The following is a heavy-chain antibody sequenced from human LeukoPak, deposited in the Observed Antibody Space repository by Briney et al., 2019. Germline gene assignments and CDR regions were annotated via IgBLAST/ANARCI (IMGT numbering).Heavy chain of an antibody. J-gene: IGHJ4*02. CDR1: GGSISSSSYY. D-gene: IGHD1-26*01. CDR2: IYYNGST. V-gene: IGHV4-39*01. Sequence: SETLSLTCTVSGGSISSSSYYWGWIRQPPGKGLEWIGSIYYNGSTYYNPSLKSRVTISVDTSKNQFSLKLSSVTAADTAVCYCARSLGATHQDFDYWGQGTLVTVSS. CDR3: ARSLGATHQDFDY.